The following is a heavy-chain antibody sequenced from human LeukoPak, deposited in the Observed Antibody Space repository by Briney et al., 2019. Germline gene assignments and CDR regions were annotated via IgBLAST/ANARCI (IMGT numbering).Heavy chain of an antibody. CDR2: INTDGTIT. CDR3: ATKQWLAPPPDS. D-gene: IGHD6-19*01. J-gene: IGHJ4*02. V-gene: IGHV3-74*01. Sequence: GGSLRLPCAASGFTFSKYWMLWVRQAPGKGLESVSRINTDGTITTYADSVKGRFTVSRDNADNTMFLQMNSVRDEDTAVYYCATKQWLAPPPDSWGQGTPVTVSS. CDR1: GFTFSKYW.